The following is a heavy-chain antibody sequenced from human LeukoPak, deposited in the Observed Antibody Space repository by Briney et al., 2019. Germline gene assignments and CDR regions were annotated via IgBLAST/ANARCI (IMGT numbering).Heavy chain of an antibody. CDR3: ARAPTILSYGMDV. D-gene: IGHD3-3*01. Sequence: SETLSLTCTVSGGSISSYYWSWIRQPPGKGLEWIGYIYYSGSTNYNPSLKSRVTTSVGTSKNQFSLKLSSVTAADTAVYYCARAPTILSYGMDVWGQGTTVTVSS. CDR2: IYYSGST. J-gene: IGHJ6*02. CDR1: GGSISSYY. V-gene: IGHV4-59*01.